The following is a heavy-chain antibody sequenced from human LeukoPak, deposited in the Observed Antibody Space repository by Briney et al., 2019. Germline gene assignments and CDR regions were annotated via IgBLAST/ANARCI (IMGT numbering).Heavy chain of an antibody. J-gene: IGHJ4*02. Sequence: PRASVKVSCKASGGTFSSYTISWVRQAPGQGLEWMGGIIPIFGTANYAQKFQGRVTITADESTSTAYMELSSLRSEDTAVYYCASSVPAARYYFDYWGQGTLVTVSS. D-gene: IGHD2-2*01. CDR3: ASSVPAARYYFDY. CDR2: IIPIFGTA. CDR1: GGTFSSYT. V-gene: IGHV1-69*01.